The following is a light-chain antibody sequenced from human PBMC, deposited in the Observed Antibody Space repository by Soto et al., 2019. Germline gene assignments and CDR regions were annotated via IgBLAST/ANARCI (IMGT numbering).Light chain of an antibody. CDR2: GNT. V-gene: IGLV1-40*01. J-gene: IGLJ1*01. CDR3: QSYDSSLSAQV. Sequence: QAVVTQPPSVSGAPGQRVTISCTGSSSNIGAHYDVHWYQQLPGKAPKLLIYGNTNRPSGVPDRFSGSKSGSSASLAITGLQAEDEADYYCQSYDSSLSAQVFGTGTKLTVL. CDR1: SSNIGAHYD.